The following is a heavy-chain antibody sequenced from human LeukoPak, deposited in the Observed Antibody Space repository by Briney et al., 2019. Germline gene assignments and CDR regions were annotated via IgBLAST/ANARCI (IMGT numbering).Heavy chain of an antibody. J-gene: IGHJ3*02. D-gene: IGHD3-22*01. CDR2: IYTGDSDT. CDR3: ARESDYDSSGYSAFDI. Sequence: GESPEISLKGSGYRFTSYWIGRVRPMPGKGLEWMRIIYTGDSDTRYSPSFQGQVTISADKSISIAYLKWSSMKDSDTAMYYCARESDYDSSGYSAFDIWGQGTMVTVSS. CDR1: GYRFTSYW. V-gene: IGHV5-51*01.